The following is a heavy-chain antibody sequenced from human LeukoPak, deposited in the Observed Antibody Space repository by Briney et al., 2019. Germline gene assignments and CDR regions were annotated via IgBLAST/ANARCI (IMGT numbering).Heavy chain of an antibody. CDR2: INRDGGLT. CDR1: GFTFSENW. V-gene: IGHV3-74*01. CDR3: AREEHRLAEAGTSAFDL. J-gene: IGHJ3*01. D-gene: IGHD6-13*01. Sequence: GGSVRLSCVASGFTFSENWMHWVRQAPGKGLAWVSHINRDGGLTNYADSVEGRFTISRDNARNTVYLQMSSLRVEDTAIYFCAREEHRLAEAGTSAFDLGGQGTLVTVSP.